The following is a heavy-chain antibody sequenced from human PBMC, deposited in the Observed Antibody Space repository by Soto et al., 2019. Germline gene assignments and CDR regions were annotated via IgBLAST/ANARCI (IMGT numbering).Heavy chain of an antibody. CDR1: GFTFSSYG. J-gene: IGHJ3*01. Sequence: QVQLVESGGGVVQPGRSLRLSCAASGFTFSSYGMHWVRQAPGKGLEWVAVISYDGSNKYYADSVKGRFTISRDNSKNTQYMEMNSLRAEDTAVYYCANRLLWFGPLEDAYDLWGRGTMVTVS. D-gene: IGHD3-10*01. CDR2: ISYDGSNK. CDR3: ANRLLWFGPLEDAYDL. V-gene: IGHV3-30*18.